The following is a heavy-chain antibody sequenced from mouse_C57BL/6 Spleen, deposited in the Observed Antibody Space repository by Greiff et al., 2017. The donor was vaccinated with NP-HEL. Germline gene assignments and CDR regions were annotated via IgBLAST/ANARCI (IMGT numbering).Heavy chain of an antibody. Sequence: EVQLVESGGGLVKPGGSLKLSCAASGFTFSSYAMSWVRQTPEKRLEWVATISDGGSYTYYPDNVKGRFTISRDNAKNNLYLQMSHLKSEDTAMYYCAREGGYFDYWGQGTTLTVSS. V-gene: IGHV5-4*01. CDR1: GFTFSSYA. CDR3: AREGGYFDY. CDR2: ISDGGSYT. J-gene: IGHJ2*01.